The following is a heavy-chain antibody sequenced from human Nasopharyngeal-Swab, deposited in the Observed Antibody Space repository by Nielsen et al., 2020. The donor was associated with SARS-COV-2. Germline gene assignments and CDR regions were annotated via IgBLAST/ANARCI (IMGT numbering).Heavy chain of an antibody. CDR1: GGSFSGYY. D-gene: IGHD2-2*01. CDR2: INHSGST. Sequence: GSLRLSCAVYGGSFSGYYWSWIRQPPGKGLEWIGEINHSGSTNYNPSLKSRVTISVDTSKNQFSLKLSSVTAADTAVYYCARVRLPPRYCSSTSCYFRYYGMDVWGQGTTVTVSS. V-gene: IGHV4-34*01. CDR3: ARVRLPPRYCSSTSCYFRYYGMDV. J-gene: IGHJ6*02.